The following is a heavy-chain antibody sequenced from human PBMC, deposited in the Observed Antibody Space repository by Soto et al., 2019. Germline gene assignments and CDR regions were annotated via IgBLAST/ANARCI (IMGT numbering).Heavy chain of an antibody. V-gene: IGHV3-30-3*01. CDR2: ISYDGSNK. CDR3: ARAFDI. J-gene: IGHJ3*02. Sequence: QVQLVESGGGVVQPGRSLRLSCAASGFTFSSYAMHWVRQAPGKGLEWVAVISYDGSNKYYADSVKGRFTISRDNFKNTLYLQMNSLRAEDTAVYYCARAFDIWGQGTMVTVSS. CDR1: GFTFSSYA.